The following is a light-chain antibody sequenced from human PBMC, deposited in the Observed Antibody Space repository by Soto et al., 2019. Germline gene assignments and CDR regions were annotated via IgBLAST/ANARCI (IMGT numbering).Light chain of an antibody. CDR1: SSDVGGYNF. V-gene: IGLV2-14*01. CDR2: EVS. CDR3: SSYTSRSTLV. J-gene: IGLJ2*01. Sequence: QSVLTQPASVSGSPGQSNTISCTGTSSDVGGYNFVSWYQQHPGKAPKVMIYEVSNRPSGVSNRFSGSKSGNTASLTISGLQAEDEADYYCSSYTSRSTLVFGGGTQLTVL.